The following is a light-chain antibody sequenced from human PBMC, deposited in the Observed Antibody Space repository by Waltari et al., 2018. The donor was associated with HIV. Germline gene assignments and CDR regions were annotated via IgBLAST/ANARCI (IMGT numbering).Light chain of an antibody. Sequence: QSALTQPASVSGSPGQSITISCTGTSSDVGSYNLVSWYQQHPGKAPKLMIYEVSKRHSGVSNRFSGSKSGNTASLTISGLQAEDEADYYCCSYVGWSTILYVFGTGTKVTVL. CDR2: EVS. CDR1: SSDVGSYNL. V-gene: IGLV2-23*02. CDR3: CSYVGWSTILYV. J-gene: IGLJ1*01.